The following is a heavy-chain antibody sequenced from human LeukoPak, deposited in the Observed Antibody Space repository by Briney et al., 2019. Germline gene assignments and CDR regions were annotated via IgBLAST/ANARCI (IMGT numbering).Heavy chain of an antibody. J-gene: IGHJ5*02. D-gene: IGHD3-3*01. CDR2: IYYSGST. Sequence: NPSETLSLTCTVSGGSISSSSYYWGWIRQPPGKGLEWIGSIYYSGSTYYNPSLKSRVTISVDTSKNQFSLKLSSVTAADTAVYYCARDLRDTDDFWSGFKFDPWGQGTLVTVSS. CDR1: GGSISSSSYY. V-gene: IGHV4-39*07. CDR3: ARDLRDTDDFWSGFKFDP.